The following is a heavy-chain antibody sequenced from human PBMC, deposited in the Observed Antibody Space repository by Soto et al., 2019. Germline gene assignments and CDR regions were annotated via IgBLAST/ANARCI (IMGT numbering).Heavy chain of an antibody. CDR2: ITSNGGTT. V-gene: IGHV3-64D*06. CDR1: GFTFSSYA. J-gene: IGHJ4*02. CDR3: VKDRYYYDSSSYRSAY. D-gene: IGHD3-22*01. Sequence: QPGGSLRLSCSASGFTFSSYAMHWVRQAPGKRLEYVSAITSNGGTTYYADSVKGRFTISRDNSKNTLYLQMSSLRVEDTAVYYCVKDRYYYDSSSYRSAYWGQGTLVTVSS.